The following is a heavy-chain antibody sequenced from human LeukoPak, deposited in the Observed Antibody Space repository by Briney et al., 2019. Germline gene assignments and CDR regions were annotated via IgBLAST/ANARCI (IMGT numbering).Heavy chain of an antibody. CDR3: VNYYDSSDYQQPNHFDY. CDR1: GGSFSGHY. J-gene: IGHJ4*02. CDR2: INHSGST. D-gene: IGHD3-22*01. Sequence: AETLSLTCAVYGGSFSGHYWTWIGQPPGKGLEWIGEINHSGSTNYNPSLKSRVTISVDTSKNQFSLKVSSVTAADTAVYYCVNYYDSSDYQQPNHFDYWGQGTLVTVSS. V-gene: IGHV4-34*01.